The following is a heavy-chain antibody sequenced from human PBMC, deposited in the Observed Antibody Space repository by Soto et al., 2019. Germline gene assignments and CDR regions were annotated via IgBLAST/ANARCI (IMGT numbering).Heavy chain of an antibody. J-gene: IGHJ4*02. Sequence: GGSLRLSCAASGFTFSSYGMHWVRQAPGKGLEWVAVISYDGSNKYYADSVKGRFTISRDNSKNTLYLQMNSLRAEDTAVYYCAKDIWARPPFYGDYVFSGFDYWGQGTLVTVSS. D-gene: IGHD4-17*01. CDR2: ISYDGSNK. CDR1: GFTFSSYG. CDR3: AKDIWARPPFYGDYVFSGFDY. V-gene: IGHV3-30*18.